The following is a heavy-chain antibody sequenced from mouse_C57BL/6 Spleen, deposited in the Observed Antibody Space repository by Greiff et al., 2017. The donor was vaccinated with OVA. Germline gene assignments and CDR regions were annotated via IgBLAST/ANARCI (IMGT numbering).Heavy chain of an antibody. V-gene: IGHV1-54*01. CDR1: GYAFTNYL. CDR3: ARRGNYGFAY. CDR2: INPGSGGT. Sequence: QVQLKESGAELVRPGTSVKVSCKASGYAFTNYLIEWVKQRPGQGLEWIGVINPGSGGTNYNEKFKGKATLTADKSSSTAYMQLSSLTSEDSAVYFCARRGNYGFAYWGQGTLVTVSA. D-gene: IGHD2-1*01. J-gene: IGHJ3*01.